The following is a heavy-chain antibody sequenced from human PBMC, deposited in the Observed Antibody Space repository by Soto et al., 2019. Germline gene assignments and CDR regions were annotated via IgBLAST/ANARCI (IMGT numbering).Heavy chain of an antibody. CDR3: ASPLAAAGDLDL. J-gene: IGHJ2*01. Sequence: SETLSLTCTVSGGSISSSSYYWGWIRQPPGKGLEWIGSIYYSGSTYYNPSLKSRVTISVDTSKNQFSLKLSSVTAADTAVYYCASPLAAAGDLDLWGRGTLVTVSS. V-gene: IGHV4-39*01. CDR2: IYYSGST. D-gene: IGHD6-13*01. CDR1: GGSISSSSYY.